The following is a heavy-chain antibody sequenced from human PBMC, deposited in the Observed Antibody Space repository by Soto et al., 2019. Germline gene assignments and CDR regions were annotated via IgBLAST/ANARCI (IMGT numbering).Heavy chain of an antibody. D-gene: IGHD3-10*01. J-gene: IGHJ6*02. CDR1: GFTFGDYA. CDR3: TRGLYYGSGSYYTSYYYYGMDV. Sequence: PGGALRLSCTASGFTFGDYAMSWVRQAPGKGLEWVGFIRSNAYGGTTEYAASVKGRFTISRDDSKSIAYLQMNSLKTEDTAVYYCTRGLYYGSGSYYTSYYYYGMDVWGQLNTFTVSS. V-gene: IGHV3-49*04. CDR2: IRSNAYGGTT.